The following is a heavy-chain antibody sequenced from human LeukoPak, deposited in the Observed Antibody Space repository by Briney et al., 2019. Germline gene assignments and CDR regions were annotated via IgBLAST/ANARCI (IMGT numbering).Heavy chain of an antibody. CDR1: GFTFSSYA. CDR2: ISYDGSNK. Sequence: GGPLRLSCAASGFTFSSYAMHWVRQAPGKGLEWVAVISYDGSNKYYADSVKGRFTISRDNSKNTLYLQMNSLRAEDTAVYYCARDPGISDIVVVPAVTRRFDYCGQGTLVTVSS. J-gene: IGHJ4*02. V-gene: IGHV3-30*04. D-gene: IGHD2-2*01. CDR3: ARDPGISDIVVVPAVTRRFDY.